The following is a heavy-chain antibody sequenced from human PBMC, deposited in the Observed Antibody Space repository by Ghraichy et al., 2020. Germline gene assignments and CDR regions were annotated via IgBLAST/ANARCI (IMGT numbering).Heavy chain of an antibody. D-gene: IGHD4-17*01. CDR1: GFTFSGYY. CDR2: ITTSSSYT. V-gene: IGHV3-11*06. CDR3: ARVAFLTVISFDY. J-gene: IGHJ4*02. Sequence: GGSLRLSCAASGFTFSGYYMSWIRQAPGKGLEWVSYITTSSSYTNYADSVKGRFTISRDNAKNSLYLQMNSLRAEDTAVYYCARVAFLTVISFDYWGQGNLVTVSS.